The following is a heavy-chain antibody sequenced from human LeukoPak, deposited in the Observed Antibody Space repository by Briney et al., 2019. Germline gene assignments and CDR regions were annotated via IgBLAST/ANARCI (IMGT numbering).Heavy chain of an antibody. CDR1: GFTFSRYE. J-gene: IGHJ4*02. CDR2: ISSSGSTI. D-gene: IGHD2-21*01. Sequence: AGGSLRLSCAASGFTFSRYEMNWVRQAPGRGREWVSYISSSGSTIYYADSVKGRFTISRDKAKNSLYLQMNSLRAEDTAVYYCARHRIADYWGQGTLVTVSS. CDR3: ARHRIADY. V-gene: IGHV3-48*03.